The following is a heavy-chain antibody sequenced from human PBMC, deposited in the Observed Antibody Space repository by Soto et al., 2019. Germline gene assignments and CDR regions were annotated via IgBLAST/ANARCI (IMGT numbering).Heavy chain of an antibody. CDR1: GGSISSGGYY. CDR3: ARDTRSIAVAGIDY. V-gene: IGHV4-31*03. D-gene: IGHD6-19*01. CDR2: IYYSGST. J-gene: IGHJ4*02. Sequence: QVQLQESGPGLVKPSQTLSLTCTVSGGSISSGGYYWSWIRQHPGKGLEWIGYIYYSGSTYYNPSLKSRVTISVDTSKNQFCLKLSSVTAADTAVYYCARDTRSIAVAGIDYWGQGTLVTVSS.